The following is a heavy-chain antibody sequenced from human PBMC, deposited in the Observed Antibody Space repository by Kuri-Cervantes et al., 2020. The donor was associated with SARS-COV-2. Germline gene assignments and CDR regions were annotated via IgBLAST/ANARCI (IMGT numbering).Heavy chain of an antibody. CDR3: AKAGTITYWYFDL. CDR1: GFPFSSYA. Sequence: GESLKISCAASGFPFSSYAMSWVRQAPGKGLEWVSDIGSSVGTVYYADSVKGRLTISRDNSKNTVYLQMNSLRAEDTAIYYCAKAGTITYWYFDLWGRGTQVTVSS. D-gene: IGHD4/OR15-4a*01. J-gene: IGHJ2*01. V-gene: IGHV3-23*01. CDR2: IGSSVGTV.